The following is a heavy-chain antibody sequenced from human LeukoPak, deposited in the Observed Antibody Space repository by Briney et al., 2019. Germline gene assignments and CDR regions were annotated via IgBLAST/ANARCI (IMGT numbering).Heavy chain of an antibody. V-gene: IGHV4-38-2*01. D-gene: IGHD3-3*01. J-gene: IGHJ4*02. CDR1: GYSISSASY. Sequence: SETLSLTCALSGYSISSASYWGWIRQPPGKGLEWIGNIYHSGSPYYNPSLKSRVTISVDTSKNQFSLKLSSVTAADTAVYYCARPISSQGYFGVVIDWGQGTLVTVSS. CDR2: IYHSGSP. CDR3: ARPISSQGYFGVVID.